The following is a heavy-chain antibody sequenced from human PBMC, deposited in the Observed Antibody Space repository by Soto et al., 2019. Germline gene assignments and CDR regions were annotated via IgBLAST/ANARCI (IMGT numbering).Heavy chain of an antibody. V-gene: IGHV4-4*07. J-gene: IGHJ5*02. CDR1: GASISSFY. CDR2: IYATGTT. D-gene: IGHD1-1*01. CDR3: VRDGTKTLRDWFDP. Sequence: SETLSLTCTVSGASISSFYWSWIRKSAGKGLEWIGRIYATGTTDYNPSLKSRVMMSVDTSKKQFSLKLRSVTAADTAVYYCVRDGTKTLRDWFDPWGQGISVTVSS.